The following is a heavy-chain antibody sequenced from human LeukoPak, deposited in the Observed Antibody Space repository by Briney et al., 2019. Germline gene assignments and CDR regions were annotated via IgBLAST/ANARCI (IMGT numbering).Heavy chain of an antibody. CDR2: IYTSGST. J-gene: IGHJ4*02. Sequence: NPSQTLSLTCSVSGDSIRSGTYYWSWIRQPAGKGLEWIGRIYTSGSTSYNPSLKSRVTISVDTSKNQFSLKLRSVTAADTAVYYCARMRRGWLQIDSWGQGTLVTVSS. CDR1: GDSIRSGTYY. D-gene: IGHD3-22*01. V-gene: IGHV4-61*02. CDR3: ARMRRGWLQIDS.